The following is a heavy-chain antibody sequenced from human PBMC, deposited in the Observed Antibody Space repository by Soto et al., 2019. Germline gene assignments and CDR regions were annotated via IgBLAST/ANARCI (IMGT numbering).Heavy chain of an antibody. V-gene: IGHV1-69*02. Sequence: QVQLVQSGAEVKKPGSSVKVSCKASGGTFSSYTISWVRQAPGQGLEWMGRIIPILGIANYAQKFQGRVTVTAYKCTSTAYMELSSLRSEDTAVYECAMTLGYGDYNEIDYWGQGTLVTVSS. CDR2: IIPILGIA. CDR3: AMTLGYGDYNEIDY. CDR1: GGTFSSYT. D-gene: IGHD4-17*01. J-gene: IGHJ4*02.